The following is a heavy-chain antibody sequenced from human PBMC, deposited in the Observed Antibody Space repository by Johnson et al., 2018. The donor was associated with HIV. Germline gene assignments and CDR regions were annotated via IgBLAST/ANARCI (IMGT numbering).Heavy chain of an antibody. D-gene: IGHD2-8*02. CDR2: ISGRGGST. CDR1: GFTFSNYD. J-gene: IGHJ3*02. V-gene: IGHV3-23*04. Sequence: VQLVESGGGLVQPGGSLRLSCAASGFTFSNYDMHWVRQTTGKGLEWVSAISGRGGSTYYADPVKGRFTISRDNSKNTLYLKMNSLRADDTAVYNCARDEEVMYAMGAFDIWGQGTMLTVSS. CDR3: ARDEEVMYAMGAFDI.